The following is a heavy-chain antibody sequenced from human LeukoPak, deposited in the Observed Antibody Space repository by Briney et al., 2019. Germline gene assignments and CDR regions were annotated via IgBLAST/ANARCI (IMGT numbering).Heavy chain of an antibody. D-gene: IGHD5-12*01. V-gene: IGHV4-39*07. CDR3: ARAGGYASPIGI. J-gene: IGHJ3*02. CDR1: GGSISSNGYY. CDR2: IYYSGIT. Sequence: PSETLSLTCTVSGGSISSNGYYWGWIRQSPGEGLEWIGNIYYSGITYYNASLKSRVTISVDTSKNQFSLKVRSVTAADTAVYYCARAGGYASPIGIWGQGTMVTVSS.